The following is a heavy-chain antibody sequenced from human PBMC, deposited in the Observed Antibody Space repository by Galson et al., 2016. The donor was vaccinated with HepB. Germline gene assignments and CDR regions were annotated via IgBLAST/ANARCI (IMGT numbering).Heavy chain of an antibody. V-gene: IGHV3-11*06. D-gene: IGHD3-10*01. Sequence: SLRLSCAASGFTFSDYYMSWIRRAPGKGLEWVSYISSSSTYTKYADSVKGRFAISRDNAKNSLYLQMNSLRAEDTAVYHCARWAYGHGVYYFDYWGQGTLVTVSS. J-gene: IGHJ4*02. CDR2: ISSSSTYT. CDR3: ARWAYGHGVYYFDY. CDR1: GFTFSDYY.